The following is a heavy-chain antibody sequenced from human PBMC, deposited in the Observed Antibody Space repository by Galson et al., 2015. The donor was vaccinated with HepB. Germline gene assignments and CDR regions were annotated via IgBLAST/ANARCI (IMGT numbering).Heavy chain of an antibody. CDR2: ISGSDGST. V-gene: IGHV3-23*01. J-gene: IGHJ4*02. Sequence: SLRLSCAASGFTFSSYAMSWVRQAPGKGLEWVSPISGSDGSTYYADSVKGRFTISRDNSKNTLYLQMNSLRAEDTAVYYCAKDGHVAVAGMYYWGRGTLVTVSS. D-gene: IGHD6-19*01. CDR1: GFTFSSYA. CDR3: AKDGHVAVAGMYY.